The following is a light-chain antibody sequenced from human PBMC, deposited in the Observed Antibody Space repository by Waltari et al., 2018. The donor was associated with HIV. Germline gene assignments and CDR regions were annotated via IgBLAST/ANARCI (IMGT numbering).Light chain of an antibody. CDR2: LTS. Sequence: DIQMTQSPSYVYASVGDTVTITCRASQGISNWLAWYQQKPGQAPKLLIYLTSSLQSGVPSRFSGSGAGTDFTLTISSLQPEDYATYFCQQTYTFLPLTFGGGTKVDIK. J-gene: IGKJ4*01. V-gene: IGKV1-12*01. CDR3: QQTYTFLPLT. CDR1: QGISNW.